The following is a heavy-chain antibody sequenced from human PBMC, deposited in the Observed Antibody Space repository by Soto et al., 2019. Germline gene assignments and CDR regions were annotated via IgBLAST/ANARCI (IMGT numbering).Heavy chain of an antibody. CDR1: GYTFTSYD. V-gene: IGHV1-8*01. D-gene: IGHD2-15*01. CDR2: MNPNSGNT. Sequence: GASVKVCCKASGYTFTSYDINWARQATGQGLEWMGWMNPNSGNTGYAQKFQGRVTMTRNTSISTAYMELSSLRSEDTAVYYCARGGCSGGSCYSLDYYYYMDVWGKGTTVTGSS. CDR3: ARGGCSGGSCYSLDYYYYMDV. J-gene: IGHJ6*03.